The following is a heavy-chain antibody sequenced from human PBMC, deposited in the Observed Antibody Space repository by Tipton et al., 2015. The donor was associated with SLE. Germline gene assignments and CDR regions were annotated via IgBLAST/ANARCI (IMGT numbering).Heavy chain of an antibody. CDR3: ARGRRGRAFDV. CDR2: INPSGGTI. D-gene: IGHD3-10*01. V-gene: IGHV1-46*01. J-gene: IGHJ3*01. Sequence: QLVQSGAEVKKPGASVKVSCKTSGYTFTNYFIHWVRQAPGQGLEWVGMINPSGGTITYAQKFQGRVTVTRDTSTSTVHMDLSSLISEDTAVYHCARGRRGRAFDVWGQGTIVTVS. CDR1: GYTFTNYF.